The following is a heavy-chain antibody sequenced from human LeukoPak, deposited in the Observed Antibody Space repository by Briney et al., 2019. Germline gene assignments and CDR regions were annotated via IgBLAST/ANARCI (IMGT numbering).Heavy chain of an antibody. V-gene: IGHV3-7*01. J-gene: IGHJ6*03. Sequence: GGSLRLSCAASGFTFNGFWMSWVRQAPGKGLEWVANIKQDGSDIYYLGSVRGRSTISRDNAMNSLYLQMNSLRAEDTAMYYCTRDALYGDPSYYYMDVWGKGTTVTVSS. CDR1: GFTFNGFW. D-gene: IGHD4-17*01. CDR3: TRDALYGDPSYYYMDV. CDR2: IKQDGSDI.